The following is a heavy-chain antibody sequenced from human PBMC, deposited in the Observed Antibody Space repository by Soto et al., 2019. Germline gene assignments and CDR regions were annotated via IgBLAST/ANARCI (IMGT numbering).Heavy chain of an antibody. Sequence: HPGGSLRLSCTASGFTFGDYAMSWVRQAPGKGLEWVGFIRSKAYGGTTEYAASVKGRFTISRDDSKSIAYLQMNSLKTEDTAVYYCTRVVAAPGSNWFDPWGQGTLVTVSS. V-gene: IGHV3-49*04. D-gene: IGHD6-6*01. CDR2: IRSKAYGGTT. CDR3: TRVVAAPGSNWFDP. CDR1: GFTFGDYA. J-gene: IGHJ5*02.